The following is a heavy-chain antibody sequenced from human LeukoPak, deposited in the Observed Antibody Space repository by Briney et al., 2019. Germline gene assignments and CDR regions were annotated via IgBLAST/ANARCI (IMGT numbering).Heavy chain of an antibody. J-gene: IGHJ4*02. CDR2: ISGSGGST. CDR1: GFTFSSYA. Sequence: PGGSLRLSCAASGFTFSSYAMSWVRQAPGKGLEWVSAISGSGGSTYYADSVKGRFTISRDNSKNTLYLQMNSLRAEDTAVYYLAKHPVVAPRQLRFDFGGQGPRVPVSS. D-gene: IGHD1-1*01. V-gene: IGHV3-23*01. CDR3: AKHPVVAPRQLRFDF.